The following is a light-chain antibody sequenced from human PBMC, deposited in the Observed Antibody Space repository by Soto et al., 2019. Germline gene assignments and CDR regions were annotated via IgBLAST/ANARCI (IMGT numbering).Light chain of an antibody. Sequence: EIVMTQSPAPLSVSPGERVTLSCRASQSVNTNLAWYQQKPGQAPRLLIYGASTRATGIPARFSGSGSGTEFTLTITSLQSEDFALYYCQQYDNWKTFGQGTSVDLK. J-gene: IGKJ1*01. V-gene: IGKV3-15*01. CDR2: GAS. CDR1: QSVNTN. CDR3: QQYDNWKT.